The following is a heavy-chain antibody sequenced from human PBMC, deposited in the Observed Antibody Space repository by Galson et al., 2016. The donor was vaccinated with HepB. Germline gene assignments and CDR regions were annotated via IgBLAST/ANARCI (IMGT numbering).Heavy chain of an antibody. V-gene: IGHV4-4*07. D-gene: IGHD6-19*01. Sequence: SETLSLTCTVSGGSISSGYWTWIRQSAGKGLEWIGRIYPSGSTNYNPSLNSRVTMSIDMSKNQFSLRLRSVTAAGTAVYYCARAEKYSSGWDGFIDYWGQGTLVSVSS. CDR2: IYPSGST. J-gene: IGHJ4*02. CDR3: ARAEKYSSGWDGFIDY. CDR1: GGSISSGY.